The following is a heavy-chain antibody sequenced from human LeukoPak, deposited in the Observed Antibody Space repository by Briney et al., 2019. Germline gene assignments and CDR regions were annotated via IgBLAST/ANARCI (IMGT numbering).Heavy chain of an antibody. CDR3: ARDMTLFRGVKYWFDS. D-gene: IGHD3-10*01. J-gene: IGHJ5*01. CDR1: GFTFSSYS. V-gene: IGHV3-48*02. CDR2: ISSSGDTI. Sequence: GGSLRLSCAASGFTFSSYSMNWVRQAPGKGLEWLSYISSSGDTIYYADSVKGRFTISRDNAKNSLYLQMNSLRDEDTAVYYCARDMTLFRGVKYWFDSWGQGTLVTASS.